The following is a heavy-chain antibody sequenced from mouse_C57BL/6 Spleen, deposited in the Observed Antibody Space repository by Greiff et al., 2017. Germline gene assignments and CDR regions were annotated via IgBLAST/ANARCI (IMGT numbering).Heavy chain of an antibody. CDR3: ARDYYGSSYGYARDY. CDR1: GYTFTDYN. Sequence: VQLQQYGPELVKPGASVKMSCKASGYTFTDYNMHWVKQSHGKSLEWIGYINPNNGGTSYNQKFKGKATLTVNKSSSTAYMELRSLTSEDSAVYYCARDYYGSSYGYARDYWGQGTSVTVSS. D-gene: IGHD1-1*01. J-gene: IGHJ4*01. V-gene: IGHV1-22*01. CDR2: INPNNGGT.